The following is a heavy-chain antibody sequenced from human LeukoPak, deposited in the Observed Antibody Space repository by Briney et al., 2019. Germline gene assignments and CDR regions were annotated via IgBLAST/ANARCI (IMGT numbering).Heavy chain of an antibody. Sequence: GGSLRLSCAASGFAFNNYAMTWVRQAPGKGLEWVSNINDNGGQRHYADSVKGRFTISRDNSKNTLFLQMDSLRAEDTAVYYCAKTQWKVGATDYSDYWGQGILVTVSS. CDR1: GFAFNNYA. J-gene: IGHJ4*02. V-gene: IGHV3-23*01. CDR2: INDNGGQR. D-gene: IGHD1-26*01. CDR3: AKTQWKVGATDYSDY.